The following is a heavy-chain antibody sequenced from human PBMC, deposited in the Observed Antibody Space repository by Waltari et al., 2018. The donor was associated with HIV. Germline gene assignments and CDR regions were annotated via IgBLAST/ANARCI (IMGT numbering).Heavy chain of an antibody. J-gene: IGHJ4*02. CDR1: GFTFSSYW. V-gene: IGHV3-7*04. CDR3: ARGGFYGSGSKVN. CDR2: IKKDGSEK. Sequence: EVQLVESGGGLVQPGGSLRLSCAASGFTFSSYWMSWVRQAPGKGLEWVANIKKDGSEKYYVDSVNGRFTISRDNAENSLYRQMNSLRAEDTAVYYCARGGFYGSGSKVNWGQGTLVTVSS. D-gene: IGHD3-10*01.